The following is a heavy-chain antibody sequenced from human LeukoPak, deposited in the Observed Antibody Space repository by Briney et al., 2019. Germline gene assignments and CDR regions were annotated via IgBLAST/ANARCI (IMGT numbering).Heavy chain of an antibody. CDR3: AKDLGSSSAAYYYYGMDV. CDR2: ISGSGSRT. V-gene: IGHV3-23*01. D-gene: IGHD6-6*01. CDR1: GFTFSSYA. Sequence: GGSLRLSCAASGFTFSSYAMSWVRQAPGKGLEWVSGISGSGSRTYYADSVKGRFTISRDNSKNTLYLQMSSLRAEDTAVYYCAKDLGSSSAAYYYYGMDVWGQGTTVTVSS. J-gene: IGHJ6*02.